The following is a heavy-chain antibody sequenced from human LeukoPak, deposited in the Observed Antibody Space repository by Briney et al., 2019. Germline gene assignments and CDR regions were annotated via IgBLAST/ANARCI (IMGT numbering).Heavy chain of an antibody. CDR2: ISSSGSTI. D-gene: IGHD3-10*01. CDR3: ARARDVLLWFGELSCYFDY. CDR1: GFTFSDYY. J-gene: IGHJ4*02. V-gene: IGHV3-11*01. Sequence: GGSLRLSCAASGFTFSDYYMSWIRQAPGKGLEWVSYISSSGSTIYYADSVKGRFTISRDNAKNSLYLQMNSLRAEDTAVYYGARARDVLLWFGELSCYFDYWGQGTLVTVSS.